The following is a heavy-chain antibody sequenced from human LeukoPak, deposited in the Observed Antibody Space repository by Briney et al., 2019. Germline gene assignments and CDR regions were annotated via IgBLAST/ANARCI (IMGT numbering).Heavy chain of an antibody. J-gene: IGHJ5*02. CDR1: GYTFTGYY. V-gene: IGHV1-2*06. CDR2: INPNSGGT. D-gene: IGHD2-2*01. Sequence: ASVKVSCKASGYTFTGYYMHWVRQAPGQGLEWMGRINPNSGGTNYAQKFQGRVTMTRDTSISTAYMELSRLRSDDTAVYYCARDLLYCSSTSCRSRWFDPWGQGTLVTVSS. CDR3: ARDLLYCSSTSCRSRWFDP.